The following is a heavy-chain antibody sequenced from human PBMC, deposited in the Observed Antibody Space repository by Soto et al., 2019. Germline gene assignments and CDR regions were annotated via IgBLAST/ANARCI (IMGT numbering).Heavy chain of an antibody. D-gene: IGHD5-18*01. V-gene: IGHV4-59*01. CDR1: GGSISSYY. J-gene: IGHJ5*02. CDR3: ARGGRSGYSYGYEH. CDR2: IYYSGST. Sequence: QVQLQESGPGLVKPSETLSLTCTVSGGSISSYYWSWIRQPPGKGLEWIGYIYYSGSTNYNPSLKSRVTISVDTSKNQFSLKLSSVTAAETAVYYCARGGRSGYSYGYEHWGQGTLVTVSS.